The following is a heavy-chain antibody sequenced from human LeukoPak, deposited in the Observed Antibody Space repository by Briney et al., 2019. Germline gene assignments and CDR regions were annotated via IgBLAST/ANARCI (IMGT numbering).Heavy chain of an antibody. CDR2: ISSSGSTI. J-gene: IGHJ4*02. V-gene: IGHV3-48*03. Sequence: GGSLRLSCAASGFTFSSYEMNWVRQAPGKGLEWVSYISSSGSTIYYADSVKGRFTISRDNAKNSLYLQMNSLRAEDTAVYYCARATVTTDYCGQGTLVTVSS. CDR3: ARATVTTDY. CDR1: GFTFSSYE. D-gene: IGHD4-17*01.